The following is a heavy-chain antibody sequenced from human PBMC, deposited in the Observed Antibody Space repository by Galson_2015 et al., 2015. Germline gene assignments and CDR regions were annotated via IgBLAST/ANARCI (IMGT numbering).Heavy chain of an antibody. CDR1: GYTFTAYG. D-gene: IGHD4-17*01. J-gene: IGHJ4*02. Sequence: SVKVSCKASGYTFTAYGISWVRQAPGQGLEWLGWISDNNANTNYAQNFQGRVTVTKDTSTNTAYMELRSLRSDDTAVYYCARDPYGWPYFFDFWGQGTLVTVSS. V-gene: IGHV1-18*01. CDR3: ARDPYGWPYFFDF. CDR2: ISDNNANT.